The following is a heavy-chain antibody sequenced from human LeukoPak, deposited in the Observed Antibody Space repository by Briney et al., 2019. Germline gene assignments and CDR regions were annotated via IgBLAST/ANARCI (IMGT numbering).Heavy chain of an antibody. J-gene: IGHJ4*02. CDR2: ISAYNGNT. CDR3: ARAVDGSGVDY. D-gene: IGHD3-10*01. CDR1: GYTFTSYG. V-gene: IGHV1-18*01. Sequence: ASVKVSFKASGYTFTSYGISWVRPAPGQGLEWMGWISAYNGNTNYAQKLQGRVTMTTDTSTSTAYMELRSLRSDDTAGYYCARAVDGSGVDYWGQGTLVTVSS.